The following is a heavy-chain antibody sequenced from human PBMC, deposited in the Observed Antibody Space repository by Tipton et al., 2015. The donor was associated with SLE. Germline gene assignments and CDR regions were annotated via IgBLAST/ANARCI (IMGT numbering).Heavy chain of an antibody. Sequence: TLSLTCTVSGGSISSSSYYWGWIRQPPGKGLEWIGSIYYSGTTYYNPSLKSRVTISLDTSKNQFSLSLSFVTDADTAFYYCARQGPGVGDIPVDSWGQGTLVTVSS. CDR3: ARQGPGVGDIPVDS. V-gene: IGHV4-39*01. D-gene: IGHD3-10*01. CDR1: GGSISSSSYY. CDR2: IYYSGTT. J-gene: IGHJ4*02.